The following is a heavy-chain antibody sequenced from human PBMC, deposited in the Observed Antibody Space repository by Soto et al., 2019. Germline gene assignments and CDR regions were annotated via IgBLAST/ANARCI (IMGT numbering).Heavy chain of an antibody. V-gene: IGHV3-13*01. D-gene: IGHD3-10*01. Sequence: PGAYLRLSCAAPGFTFSSDDMHWVRQATSKVLECVSTIGTAGETYYPGSVKGRFTISGENAKNSLYLQMNSLRAGDTAVYHCARVDRQWFGELGGMDVWGQGTTLTVS. CDR2: IGTAGET. CDR3: ARVDRQWFGELGGMDV. J-gene: IGHJ6*02. CDR1: GFTFSSDD.